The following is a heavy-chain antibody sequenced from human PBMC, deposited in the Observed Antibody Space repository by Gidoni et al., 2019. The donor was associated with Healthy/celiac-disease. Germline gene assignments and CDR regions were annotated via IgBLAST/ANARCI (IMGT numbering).Heavy chain of an antibody. Sequence: EVQLVESGGGLVQPGGSLRLSCAASGFTFSSYSMNWVRQAPGKGLEWVSYISSSSSTIYYADSVKGRFTISRDNAKNSLYLQMNSLRDEDTAVYYCARDPVDSSSWYDFYYYYGMDVWGQGTTVTVSS. CDR3: ARDPVDSSSWYDFYYYYGMDV. V-gene: IGHV3-48*02. J-gene: IGHJ6*02. CDR2: ISSSSSTI. CDR1: GFTFSSYS. D-gene: IGHD6-13*01.